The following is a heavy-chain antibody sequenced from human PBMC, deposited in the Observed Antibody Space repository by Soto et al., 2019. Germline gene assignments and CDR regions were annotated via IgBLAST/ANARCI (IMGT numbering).Heavy chain of an antibody. Sequence: PSETLSLTCSVSGDSVSSYNYYWSWIRQSPGKGLEWIGYIYSSGSTNYNPSLKSRVTISVDTSKNQFSLKLSSVTAADTAVYYCARRRCLGVRCYEGNWLDPWGQGILVTVS. CDR1: GDSVSSYNYY. CDR3: ARRRCLGVRCYEGNWLDP. J-gene: IGHJ5*02. V-gene: IGHV4-61*01. CDR2: IYSSGST. D-gene: IGHD2-8*01.